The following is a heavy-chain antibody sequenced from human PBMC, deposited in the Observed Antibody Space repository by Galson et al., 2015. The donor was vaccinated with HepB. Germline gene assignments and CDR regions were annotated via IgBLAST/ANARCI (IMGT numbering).Heavy chain of an antibody. CDR1: GYTFTSYG. CDR3: ARAGYSSGWNGYYYYYYMDV. J-gene: IGHJ6*03. Sequence: SVKVSCKASGYTFTSYGISWVRQAPGQGLEWMGWISAYNGNTNYAQKLQGRVTMTTDTSTSTAYMELRSLRSDDTAVYYCARAGYSSGWNGYYYYYYMDVWGKGTTVTVSS. V-gene: IGHV1-18*01. D-gene: IGHD6-19*01. CDR2: ISAYNGNT.